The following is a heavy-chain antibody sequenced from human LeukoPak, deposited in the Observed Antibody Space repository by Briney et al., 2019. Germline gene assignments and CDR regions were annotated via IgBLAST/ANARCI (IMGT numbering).Heavy chain of an antibody. D-gene: IGHD4-17*01. CDR3: ASGFDNGDYEVQH. V-gene: IGHV1-18*01. J-gene: IGHJ1*01. CDR2: ISAYNGNT. CDR1: GYTFTSYG. Sequence: ASVKVSCKASGYTFTSYGISWVRQAPGQGVEWMGWISAYNGNTNYAQKLQGRVTMTTDTSTSIAYMELRSLRSDDTAVYYCASGFDNGDYEVQHWGQGTLVTVSS.